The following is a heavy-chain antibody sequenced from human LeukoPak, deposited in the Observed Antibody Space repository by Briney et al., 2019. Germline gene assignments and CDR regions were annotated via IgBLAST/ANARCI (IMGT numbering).Heavy chain of an antibody. J-gene: IGHJ4*02. V-gene: IGHV3-11*01. CDR1: GFTFSDYY. CDR2: ITSSGDDI. Sequence: PGGSLRLSCAASGFTFSDYYMSWIRQAPGKGLEWVAYITSSGDDIYYADSVKGRFTISRDNARNALFLRMNSLRVEDTATYYCASDILATSGDFWGQGTLVSVSS. D-gene: IGHD5-12*01. CDR3: ASDILATSGDF.